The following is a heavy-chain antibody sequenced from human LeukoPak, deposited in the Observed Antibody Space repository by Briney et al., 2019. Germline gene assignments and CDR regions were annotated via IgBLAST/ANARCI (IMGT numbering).Heavy chain of an antibody. Sequence: GGSPRLSCAASGFTFGDYYMSWIRQAPGKGLEWVSYISSGHSTIYYADSVKGRFTISRDNAKNSLYLQMNSLRAEDTAVYYCARADSSWITDYWGQGTLVTVSS. CDR3: ARADSSWITDY. D-gene: IGHD6-13*01. CDR2: ISSGHSTI. CDR1: GFTFGDYY. V-gene: IGHV3-11*01. J-gene: IGHJ4*02.